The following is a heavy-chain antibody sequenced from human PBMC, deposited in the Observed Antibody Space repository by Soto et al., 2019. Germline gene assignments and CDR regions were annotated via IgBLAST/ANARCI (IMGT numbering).Heavy chain of an antibody. J-gene: IGHJ5*02. D-gene: IGHD3-16*02. CDR2: ITPGGTGT. CDR3: ARDRGFQLSFGFDP. CDR1: GFTFSGYA. Sequence: GGSLRLSCAASGFTFSGYALTWVRQPPGKGLEWVSSITPGGTGTYYADSVKGRFTISRDNSKNTLFLQMNRLSADDTAVYYCARDRGFQLSFGFDPWGQGALVTVSS. V-gene: IGHV3-23*01.